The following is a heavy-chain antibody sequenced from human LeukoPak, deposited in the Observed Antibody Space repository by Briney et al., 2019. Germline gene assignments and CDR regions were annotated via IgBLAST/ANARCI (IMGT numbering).Heavy chain of an antibody. CDR1: GFTFRNYA. Sequence: GSLRLSCAASGFTFRNYAMTWVRQAPGKGLERVSVVTGNGDTTYYADSLKGRFTISRDNSRNTLYLQMNSLRAEDTAVYHCARNAADCTTSACDDSWGQGTLVTVSS. V-gene: IGHV3-23*01. J-gene: IGHJ4*02. D-gene: IGHD2-8*01. CDR2: VTGNGDTT. CDR3: ARNAADCTTSACDDS.